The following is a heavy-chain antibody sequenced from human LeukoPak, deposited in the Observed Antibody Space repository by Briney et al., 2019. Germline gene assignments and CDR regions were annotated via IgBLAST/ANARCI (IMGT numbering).Heavy chain of an antibody. J-gene: IGHJ6*02. V-gene: IGHV3-7*01. CDR1: GFTFSSHR. Sequence: GGSLRLSCAASGFTFSSHRMNWVRQAPGKGLEWVANIKEDGSEKNYVDSVKGRFTISRDNAKNSLYLQMNSLRAEDTAVYYCARRRAGYYYGMDVWGQGTTVTVSS. CDR3: ARRRAGYYYGMDV. CDR2: IKEDGSEK.